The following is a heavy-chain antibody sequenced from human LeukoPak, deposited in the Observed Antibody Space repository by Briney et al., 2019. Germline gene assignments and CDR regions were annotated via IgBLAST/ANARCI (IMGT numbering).Heavy chain of an antibody. CDR3: ARDLRYSSSWQRAFDI. CDR1: GGSISSYY. CDR2: IYYSGST. V-gene: IGHV4-59*01. J-gene: IGHJ3*02. Sequence: PSQTLSPTCTASGGSISSYYWSWVRQPPGKGLEWIGYIYYSGSTNYNPSLKSRATISVDTSKNQFSLKLSSVTAADTAVYYCARDLRYSSSWQRAFDIWGQGTMVTVSS. D-gene: IGHD6-13*01.